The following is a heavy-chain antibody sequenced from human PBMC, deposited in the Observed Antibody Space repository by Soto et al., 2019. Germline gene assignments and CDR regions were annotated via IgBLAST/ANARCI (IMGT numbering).Heavy chain of an antibody. CDR1: GYTFTDYD. CDR3: ARTSVSNYNWFDP. Sequence: QGQLVQSGAEVKKPGASVEVSCKASGYTFTDYDISWVRQAPGQGLEWMGWISVDNGNTKYVESLQGRVTMTTDTSTSTAYMEVRSLRSDDTAVYYCARTSVSNYNWFDPWGQGTLVAVSS. CDR2: ISVDNGNT. V-gene: IGHV1-18*01. D-gene: IGHD4-4*01. J-gene: IGHJ5*02.